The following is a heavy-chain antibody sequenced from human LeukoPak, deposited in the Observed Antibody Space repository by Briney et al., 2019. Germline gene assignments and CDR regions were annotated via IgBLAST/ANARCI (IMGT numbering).Heavy chain of an antibody. V-gene: IGHV3-23*01. CDR2: ISTSGAST. Sequence: GGSLRLSRAASGFTFSSYAMSWVRQAPGKGLEWVSGISTSGASTSNADSVKGRFTISRDNPRNTLYMQMNSLRAEDTALYYCAIMHPYYDGSGYWVQWGQGTLVTVSS. CDR3: AIMHPYYDGSGYWVQ. D-gene: IGHD3-22*01. J-gene: IGHJ4*02. CDR1: GFTFSSYA.